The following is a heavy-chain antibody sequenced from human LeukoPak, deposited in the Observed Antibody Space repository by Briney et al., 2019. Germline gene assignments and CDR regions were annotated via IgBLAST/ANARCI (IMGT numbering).Heavy chain of an antibody. CDR1: GFTFSSYW. CDR3: ARVSMVRGIAHDY. J-gene: IGHJ4*02. CDR2: IKQDGSEK. V-gene: IGHV3-7*01. Sequence: GGSLRLPCAASGFTFSSYWMSWVRQAPGKGLEWVANIKQDGSEKYYVDSVKGRFTISRDNAKNSLYLQMNSLRAEDTAVYYCARVSMVRGIAHDYWGQGTLVTVSS. D-gene: IGHD3-10*01.